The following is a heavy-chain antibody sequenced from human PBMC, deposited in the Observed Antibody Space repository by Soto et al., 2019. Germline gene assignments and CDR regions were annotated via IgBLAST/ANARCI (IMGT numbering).Heavy chain of an antibody. J-gene: IGHJ4*02. D-gene: IGHD3-3*01. V-gene: IGHV1-69*06. CDR2: IVPMFGTS. CDR1: GGTSTRYA. CDR3: NRGSEYDFWSGYL. Sequence: QERLVQSGAEVRKPGSSVKVSCKVTGGTSTRYAINWVRQAPGQGLEWMGGIVPMFGTSKYAQKVQGSVTITADTSTNIAYMELRSLRSEDTAVYYCNRGSEYDFWSGYLWGQGTLVSVSS.